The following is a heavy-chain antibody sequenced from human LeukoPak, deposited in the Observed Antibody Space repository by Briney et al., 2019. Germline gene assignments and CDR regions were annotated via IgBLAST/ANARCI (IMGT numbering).Heavy chain of an antibody. CDR2: IRQDGSQK. J-gene: IGHJ3*01. V-gene: IGHV3-7*01. CDR1: GFTFSSFW. D-gene: IGHD1-14*01. CDR3: TRESDHSVSQVDFDL. Sequence: GGSLRLSCAASGFTFSSFWMSWVRQAPGRGLEWVATIRQDGSQKYYLDSVKGRFTISRDNAKNSLYLQMNSLRAEDTAVYYCTRESDHSVSQVDFDLWGQGTMVTVSS.